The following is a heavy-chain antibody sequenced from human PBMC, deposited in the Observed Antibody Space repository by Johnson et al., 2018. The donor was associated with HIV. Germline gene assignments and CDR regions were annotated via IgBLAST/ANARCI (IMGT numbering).Heavy chain of an antibody. CDR2: VPYDGSNK. V-gene: IGHV3-30*04. J-gene: IGHJ3*02. CDR1: AFTFSSYA. D-gene: IGHD6-6*01. CDR3: ARGGQLVAFDI. Sequence: VESGGGVVQPGRSLRLSCAASAFTFSSYAMHWVRQAPGKGLEWVAFVPYDGSNKYYADSVKGRFTISRDNSKNTLYLQMNSLRAEDTAVYYCARGGQLVAFDIWGQGTMVTVSS.